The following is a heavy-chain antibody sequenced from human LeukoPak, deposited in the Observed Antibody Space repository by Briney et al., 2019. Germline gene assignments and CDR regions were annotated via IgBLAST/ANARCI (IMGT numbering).Heavy chain of an antibody. CDR2: VDWDDDK. V-gene: IGHV2-70*11. Sequence: TLSLTCTVSGGSISSYYWSWIRQPPGKALEWLARVDWDDDKYYSTSLKTRLTISKDTSKNQVVLTMTNMDPVDTATYYCARSIAAAVSDAFDIWGQGTMVTVSS. CDR1: GGSISSYYW. J-gene: IGHJ3*02. CDR3: ARSIAAAVSDAFDI. D-gene: IGHD6-13*01.